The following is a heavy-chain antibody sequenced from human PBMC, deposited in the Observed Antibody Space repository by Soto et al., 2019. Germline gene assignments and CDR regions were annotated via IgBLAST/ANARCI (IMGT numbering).Heavy chain of an antibody. J-gene: IGHJ1*01. CDR1: GGTFSSYA. Sequence: QVQLVQSGAEVKKPGSSVKVSCKASGGTFSSYAISWVRQAPGQGLEWMGGIIPIFGPANYAQKFQGRVTITADESTSTAYMELSSLRSEDTAVYYCARGKVAAAGTSEYFQHWGQGTLVTVSS. CDR3: ARGKVAAAGTSEYFQH. CDR2: IIPIFGPA. D-gene: IGHD6-13*01. V-gene: IGHV1-69*01.